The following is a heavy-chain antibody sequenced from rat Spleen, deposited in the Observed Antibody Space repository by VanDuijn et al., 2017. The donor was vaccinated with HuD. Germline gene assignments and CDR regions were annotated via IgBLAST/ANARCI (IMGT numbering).Heavy chain of an antibody. Sequence: EVQLVESGGVLVQPGRSMKLSCAASGFTFSDYYMAWVRQAPKKGLEWVASISYEGNTAFYGDSMKGRFTISRDNAKSTLYLQMDSLRSEDTATYYCARSLLQWYYFDYWGQGVMVTVSS. D-gene: IGHD1-1*01. CDR3: ARSLLQWYYFDY. J-gene: IGHJ2*01. V-gene: IGHV5-22*01. CDR2: ISYEGNTA. CDR1: GFTFSDYY.